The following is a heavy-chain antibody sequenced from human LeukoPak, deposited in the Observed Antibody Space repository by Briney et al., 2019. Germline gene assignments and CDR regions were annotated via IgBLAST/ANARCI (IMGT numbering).Heavy chain of an antibody. CDR1: GFTFTNYA. Sequence: GTSVTVSCKDSGFTFTNYAMQWVGQARGQSREWIGWIVVGSGKKNYAQKFQERVTITRDKYTSTAYMELRRLRCRDTGVYYCAAALNEYSSSSTRYDYWGQGTLVTVSS. J-gene: IGHJ4*02. V-gene: IGHV1-58*02. D-gene: IGHD6-6*01. CDR2: IVVGSGKK. CDR3: AAALNEYSSSSTRYDY.